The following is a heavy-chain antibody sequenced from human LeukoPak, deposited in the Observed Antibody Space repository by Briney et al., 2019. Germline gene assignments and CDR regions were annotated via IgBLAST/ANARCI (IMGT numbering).Heavy chain of an antibody. D-gene: IGHD4/OR15-4a*01. CDR1: GFTSSNAW. V-gene: IGHV3-15*01. J-gene: IGHJ3*02. CDR3: TTFDYAAFLI. Sequence: TSGGSLRLSCAVSGFTSSNAWMSWVRQAPGKGLEWVGRIKSKTDGGTRDYAAPVKGRFTISRDDSKNTLYLQMNSLKTEDTAVYYCTTFDYAAFLIWGQGTMVTVS. CDR2: IKSKTDGGTR.